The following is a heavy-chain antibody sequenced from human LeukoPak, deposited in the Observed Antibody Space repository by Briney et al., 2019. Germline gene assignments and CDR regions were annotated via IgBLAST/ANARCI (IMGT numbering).Heavy chain of an antibody. CDR3: AREGYYYDSSGYYYFDY. CDR1: GFTFSSYG. CDR2: IWYDGSNK. Sequence: GRPLRLSCAASGFTFSSYGMHWVRQAPGKGLEWVAVIWYDGSNKYYADSVKGRFTISRDNSKNTLYLQMNSLRAEDTAVYYCAREGYYYDSSGYYYFDYWGQGTLVTVSS. D-gene: IGHD3-22*01. J-gene: IGHJ4*02. V-gene: IGHV3-33*01.